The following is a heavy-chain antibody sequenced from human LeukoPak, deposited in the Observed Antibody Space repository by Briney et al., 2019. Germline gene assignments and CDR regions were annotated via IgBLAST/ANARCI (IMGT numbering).Heavy chain of an antibody. V-gene: IGHV1-2*02. Sequence: ASVKVSCKASGYTFTTYYIHWVRQAPGQGLEWMGWINPNSGGTRYEQKFQGRVTMTRDTSINTVYMELSSLRSDDTAVCYCARDHFGDYNLGYMDVWGKGTTVSVSS. CDR2: INPNSGGT. J-gene: IGHJ6*03. CDR1: GYTFTTYY. D-gene: IGHD4-17*01. CDR3: ARDHFGDYNLGYMDV.